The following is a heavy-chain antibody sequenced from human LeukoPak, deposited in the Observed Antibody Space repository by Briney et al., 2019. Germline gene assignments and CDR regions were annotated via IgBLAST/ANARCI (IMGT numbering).Heavy chain of an antibody. Sequence: ASVKDSCQAFGYTFPSNYMHWVRQAPGQGPEWMGVISPSGGSTTYAQKFQGRVTLTRDMSTSTDYLELSSLRSEDTAVYYCARGLPQNFWSGYRRLNWFDPWGQGTLVTVSS. CDR2: ISPSGGST. D-gene: IGHD3-3*01. CDR1: GYTFPSNY. V-gene: IGHV1-46*01. J-gene: IGHJ5*02. CDR3: ARGLPQNFWSGYRRLNWFDP.